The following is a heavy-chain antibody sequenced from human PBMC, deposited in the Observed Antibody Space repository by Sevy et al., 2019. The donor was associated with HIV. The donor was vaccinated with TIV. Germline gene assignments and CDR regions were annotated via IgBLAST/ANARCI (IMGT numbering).Heavy chain of an antibody. J-gene: IGHJ4*02. CDR1: GYTFTGYY. V-gene: IGHV1-2*02. CDR3: ARFSRGYSYGYGY. Sequence: ASVKVSCKASGYTFTGYYMHWVRQAPGQGLEWMGWINPNSGGTNYAQKFQGRVTMTRDKSISTAYMELSRLRSDDTAVYYCARFSRGYSYGYGYWGQGTLVTVSS. CDR2: INPNSGGT. D-gene: IGHD5-18*01.